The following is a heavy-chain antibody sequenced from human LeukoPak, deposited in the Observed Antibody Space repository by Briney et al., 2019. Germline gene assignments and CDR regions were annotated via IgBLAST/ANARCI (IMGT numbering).Heavy chain of an antibody. CDR2: IYYSGST. Sequence: SETLSLTCTFSGGSISSYYWSWIRQPPGKGLEWIGYIYYSGSTNYNPSLKSRVTISVDTSKNQFSLKLSSVTAADTAVYYCARLSYYSSLILFIPWGQGTLVTVSS. J-gene: IGHJ5*02. V-gene: IGHV4-59*01. CDR1: GGSISSYY. D-gene: IGHD6-6*01. CDR3: ARLSYYSSLILFIP.